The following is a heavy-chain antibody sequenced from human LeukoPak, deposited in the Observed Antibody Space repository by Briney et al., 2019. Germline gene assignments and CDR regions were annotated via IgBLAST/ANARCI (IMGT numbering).Heavy chain of an antibody. D-gene: IGHD3-22*01. J-gene: IGHJ4*02. Sequence: GGSLRLSCAASGFTFSSYAMHWVRQAPGKGLEWVAVISYDGSNKYYADSVKGRFTISRDNSKNTLYLQMNSLRAEDTAVYCCARVGYDSSDFDYWGQGTLVTVSS. CDR3: ARVGYDSSDFDY. CDR1: GFTFSSYA. V-gene: IGHV3-30-3*01. CDR2: ISYDGSNK.